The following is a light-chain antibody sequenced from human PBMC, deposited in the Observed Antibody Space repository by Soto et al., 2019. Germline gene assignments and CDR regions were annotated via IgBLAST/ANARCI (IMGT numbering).Light chain of an antibody. V-gene: IGKV3-11*01. J-gene: IGKJ1*01. CDR3: QHRSNWPWT. Sequence: EIVLTQSPATLSVSPGERATLSCRASQSVSGNLAWYQQKPGQAPSLLIYDASNRATGIPARFSGGGSGTDSTLTISSLEPEDVAVYYCQHRSNWPWTFGQGTKVDI. CDR1: QSVSGN. CDR2: DAS.